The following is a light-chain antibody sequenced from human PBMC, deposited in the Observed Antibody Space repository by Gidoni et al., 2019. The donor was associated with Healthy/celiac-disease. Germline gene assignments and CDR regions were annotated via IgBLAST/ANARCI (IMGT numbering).Light chain of an antibody. V-gene: IGKV3-15*01. Sequence: EIVMPQSPATLSVSPGERATLSCRASQSVSSNLAWYQQKPGQAPRLLSYGAYTRATGIPARFSGSGSGTEFTLTISSLQSEDFAVYDCQQYNNWPPYTFXXXTKLEIK. CDR1: QSVSSN. CDR3: QQYNNWPPYT. J-gene: IGKJ2*01. CDR2: GAY.